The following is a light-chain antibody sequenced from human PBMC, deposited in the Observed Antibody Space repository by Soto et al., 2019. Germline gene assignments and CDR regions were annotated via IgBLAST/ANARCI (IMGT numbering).Light chain of an antibody. Sequence: QPALTQPASVSGAPGQAITIFCTGNSSDVGGYNYVSWYQQHPGEAPKLMIYDVSNRPSGVSNRFSGSKSGNTASLTISGLQAEDEADYYCSSYTSSSTQVFGTGTKVTVL. CDR2: DVS. CDR1: SSDVGGYNY. CDR3: SSYTSSSTQV. V-gene: IGLV2-14*01. J-gene: IGLJ1*01.